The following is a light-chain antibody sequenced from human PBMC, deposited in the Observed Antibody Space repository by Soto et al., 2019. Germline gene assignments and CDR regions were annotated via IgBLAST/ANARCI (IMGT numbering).Light chain of an antibody. CDR2: DTS. CDR1: TGAVTSGHC. J-gene: IGLJ2*01. Sequence: QAVVTQEPSLTVSPGGTVTLTCGSSTGAVTSGHCPNWFQQRPGQAPRTLIYDTSNKHSWTPARFSGSLLGGKAALTLSGARPEEEADYSCFLPQGGAVVFGGGTKLPVL. CDR3: FLPQGGAVV. V-gene: IGLV7-46*01.